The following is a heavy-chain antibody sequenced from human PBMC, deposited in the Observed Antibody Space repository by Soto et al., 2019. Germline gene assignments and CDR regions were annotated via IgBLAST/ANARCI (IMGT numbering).Heavy chain of an antibody. V-gene: IGHV3-15*01. Sequence: PGGSLRLSCAASGFTFSNAWMSWVRQAPGKGLEWVGRIKSKTDGGTTDYASPVKGRFTISRDDSKNTLYLQMNSLKTEDTAVYYCTTLGSMTTVTTFGYYYGMDVWGQGTTVTVSS. CDR2: IKSKTDGGTT. CDR1: GFTFSNAW. D-gene: IGHD4-17*01. J-gene: IGHJ6*02. CDR3: TTLGSMTTVTTFGYYYGMDV.